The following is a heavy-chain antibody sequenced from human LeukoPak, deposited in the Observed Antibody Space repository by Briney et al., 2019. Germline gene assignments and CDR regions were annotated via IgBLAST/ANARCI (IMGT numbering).Heavy chain of an antibody. V-gene: IGHV5-10-1*01. J-gene: IGHJ4*02. Sequence: GESLKISCKVSGYRFTTYWIIWVRQMPGRGLEWMGRIDPRDSYTKYSPSFQGHVSISADKSISAAYLQWSSLKASDTATYYCARLVSSGYYVYWGQGTLVTVSS. D-gene: IGHD3-22*01. CDR2: IDPRDSYT. CDR3: ARLVSSGYYVY. CDR1: GYRFTTYW.